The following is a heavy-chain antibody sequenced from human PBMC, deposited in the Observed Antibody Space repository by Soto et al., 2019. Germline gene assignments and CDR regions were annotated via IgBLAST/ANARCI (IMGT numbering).Heavy chain of an antibody. CDR1: GLIISSNY. D-gene: IGHD3-22*01. CDR3: ARDRHYDSSGYYRFDY. Sequence: GGSLRLSCAASGLIISSNYMSWVRQAPGKGLEWVSIIYSGGSTYYADSVKGRFTISRDTSKNTLYLQMNSLRAEDTAVYYCARDRHYDSSGYYRFDYWGQGTLVTVSS. CDR2: IYSGGST. V-gene: IGHV3-53*01. J-gene: IGHJ4*02.